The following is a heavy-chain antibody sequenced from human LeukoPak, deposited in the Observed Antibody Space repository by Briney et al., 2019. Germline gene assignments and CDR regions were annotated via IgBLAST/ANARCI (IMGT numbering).Heavy chain of an antibody. V-gene: IGHV3-7*01. CDR3: ARDRIQLWLSWYFDL. CDR2: IKQDGSEK. D-gene: IGHD5-18*01. J-gene: IGHJ2*01. Sequence: GGSLRLSCAASGFTFSSYWMSWVRQAPGKGLEWVANIKQDGSEKYYVDSVKGRFTISRDNAKNSLYLQMYSLRAEDTAVYYCARDRIQLWLSWYFDLWGRGTLVTVPS. CDR1: GFTFSSYW.